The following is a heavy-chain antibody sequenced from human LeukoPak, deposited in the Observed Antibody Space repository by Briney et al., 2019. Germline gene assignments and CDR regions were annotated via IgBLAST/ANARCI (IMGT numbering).Heavy chain of an antibody. Sequence: SETLSLTCAVYGGSFSGYYWSWIRQPPGKGLEWIGEINHSGSTNYNPSLKSRVTISVDTSKNQFSLKLSSVTAADTAVYYCARGDYGPTYSPSYYYYYMDVWGKGTTVTVSS. V-gene: IGHV4-34*01. CDR3: ARGDYGPTYSPSYYYYYMDV. CDR2: INHSGST. D-gene: IGHD4-17*01. CDR1: GGSFSGYY. J-gene: IGHJ6*03.